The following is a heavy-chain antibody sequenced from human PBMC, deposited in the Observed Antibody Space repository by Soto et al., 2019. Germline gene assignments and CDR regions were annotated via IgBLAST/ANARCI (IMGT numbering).Heavy chain of an antibody. CDR3: ARPPDKGRSGLSNYYYYGMDV. CDR1: GFTFSSYW. J-gene: IGHJ6*02. CDR2: IDNDGIST. Sequence: PGGSLRLSCAASGFTFSSYWMHWVRQTPEKGLVWVSHIDNDGISTTYADSVKDRFTISRDNSKNTLYLQMNSLRAEDTAVYYCARPPDKGRSGLSNYYYYGMDVWGQGTTVTVSS. V-gene: IGHV3-74*01. D-gene: IGHD3-22*01.